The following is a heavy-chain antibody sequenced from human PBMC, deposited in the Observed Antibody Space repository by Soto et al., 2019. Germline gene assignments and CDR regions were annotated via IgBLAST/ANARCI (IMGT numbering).Heavy chain of an antibody. J-gene: IGHJ6*02. CDR2: IYPGDSDT. V-gene: IGHV5-51*01. CDR1: GYSFTSYW. CDR3: ARTYYDSDGGYYYYGMDV. Sequence: PGESLKISCQGSGYSFTSYWIGWVRQMPGKGLEWMGIIYPGDSDTRYSPSFQGQVTISADKSIGTAYLQWSSLKASDTAMYYCARTYYDSDGGYYYYGMDVWGQGTTVTVSS. D-gene: IGHD3-22*01.